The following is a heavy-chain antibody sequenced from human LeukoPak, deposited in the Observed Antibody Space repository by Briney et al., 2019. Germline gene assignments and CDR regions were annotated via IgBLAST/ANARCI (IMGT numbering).Heavy chain of an antibody. CDR3: ARSPNDYDFWSGLFDY. Sequence: PSETLSLTCAVYGGSFSGYYWSWIRQPPGKGLEWIGEINHSGSTNYNPSLKSRVTISVDTSKNQFSLKLSSVTAADTAVYYCARSPNDYDFWSGLFDYWGQGTLVTVSS. CDR1: GGSFSGYY. V-gene: IGHV4-34*01. CDR2: INHSGST. D-gene: IGHD3-3*01. J-gene: IGHJ4*02.